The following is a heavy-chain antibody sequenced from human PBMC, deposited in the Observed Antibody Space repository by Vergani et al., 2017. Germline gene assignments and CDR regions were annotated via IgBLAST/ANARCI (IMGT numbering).Heavy chain of an antibody. CDR3: ARRALGYCSSTSCYSSGYYYYYMDV. Sequence: EVQLVQSGAEVKKPGESLKISCKGSGYSFTSYWIGWVRQMPGKGLEWMGIIYPGDSDTRYSPSFQGQVTISADKSISTAYLQWSSLKASDTAMYYCARRALGYCSSTSCYSSGYYYYYMDVWGKGP. CDR1: GYSFTSYW. V-gene: IGHV5-51*01. D-gene: IGHD2-2*01. CDR2: IYPGDSDT. J-gene: IGHJ6*03.